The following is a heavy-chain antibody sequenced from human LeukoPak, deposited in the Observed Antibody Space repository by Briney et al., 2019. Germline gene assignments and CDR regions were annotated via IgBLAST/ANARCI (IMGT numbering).Heavy chain of an antibody. Sequence: PSQTLSLTCTVSGGSISSGSYYWSWIRQPAGKGLEWIGRIYTSGSTNYNPSLKSRVTISVDTSKNQFSLKLSSVTAADTAVYYCAGEARYGDYDGYWGQGTLVTVSS. D-gene: IGHD4-17*01. CDR1: GGSISSGSYY. J-gene: IGHJ4*02. CDR2: IYTSGST. V-gene: IGHV4-61*02. CDR3: AGEARYGDYDGY.